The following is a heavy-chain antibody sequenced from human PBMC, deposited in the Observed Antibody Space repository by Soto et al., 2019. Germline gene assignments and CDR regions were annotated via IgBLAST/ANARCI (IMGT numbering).Heavy chain of an antibody. D-gene: IGHD3-10*01. J-gene: IGHJ6*02. CDR1: GGSISSSSYY. Sequence: PSETLSLTCTVSGGSISSSSYYWGWIRQPPGKGLGWIGSIYYSGSTYYNPSLKSRVTISVDTSKNQFSLKLSSVTAADTAVYYCAFQGSYSITYYYYGMDVWGQGTTVTVSS. V-gene: IGHV4-39*01. CDR3: AFQGSYSITYYYYGMDV. CDR2: IYYSGST.